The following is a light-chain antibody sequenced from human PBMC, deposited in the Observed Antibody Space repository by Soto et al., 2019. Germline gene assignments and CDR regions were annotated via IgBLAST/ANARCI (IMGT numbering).Light chain of an antibody. J-gene: IGKJ2*01. CDR2: DAL. CDR1: QSISSR. V-gene: IGKV1-5*01. Sequence: DIQMTQSPSTLSASVGDRVTITCRASQSISSRLAWYQKKPGKAPKLLIYDALNLESGVPSRFSGSGSGTEFTLSIGSLQPDDFVTYYCQQYDTYFRYTFGQWTRLESK. CDR3: QQYDTYFRYT.